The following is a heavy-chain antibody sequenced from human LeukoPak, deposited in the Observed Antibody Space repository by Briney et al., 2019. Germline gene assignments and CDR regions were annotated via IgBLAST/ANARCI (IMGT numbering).Heavy chain of an antibody. V-gene: IGHV4-34*01. CDR1: GGSFSGYY. D-gene: IGHD3-10*01. J-gene: IGHJ5*02. CDR2: INHSGST. CDR3: ARGSPGRITMVPREPAGTGSWFDP. Sequence: PSETLSLTCAVYGGSFSGYYWSWIRQPPGKGLECIGEINHSGSTNYNPSLKSRVTISVDTSKNQFSLKLSSVTAADTAVYYCARGSPGRITMVPREPAGTGSWFDPWGQGTLVTVSS.